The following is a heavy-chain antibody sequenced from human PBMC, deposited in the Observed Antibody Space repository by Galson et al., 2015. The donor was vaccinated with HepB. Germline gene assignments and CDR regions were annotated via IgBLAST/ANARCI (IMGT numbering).Heavy chain of an antibody. D-gene: IGHD4-17*01. CDR2: IYYSGST. V-gene: IGHV4-31*03. J-gene: IGHJ4*02. Sequence: TLSLTCTVSGGSISSGGYYWSWIRQHPGKGLEWIGYIYYSGSTYYNPSLKSRVTISVDTSRNQFSLKLSSVTAADTAVYYCARAKMTTVTLFDYWGQGTLVTVSS. CDR1: GGSISSGGYY. CDR3: ARAKMTTVTLFDY.